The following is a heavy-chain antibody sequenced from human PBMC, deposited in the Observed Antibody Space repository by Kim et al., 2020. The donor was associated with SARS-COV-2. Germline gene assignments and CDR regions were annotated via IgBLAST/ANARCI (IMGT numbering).Heavy chain of an antibody. CDR3: ASDQLEPTFGHYYYHGVDV. CDR2: ISSNGGST. J-gene: IGHJ6*02. V-gene: IGHV3-64*01. CDR1: GFTFSNYA. Sequence: GGSLRLSCADSGFTFSNYAMHWVRQAPGKGLEYVSAISSNGGSTYYANSVKGRFTISRDNSKNTLYLQMGSLRAEDMAVYYCASDQLEPTFGHYYYHGVDVWGQGTTITFSS. D-gene: IGHD1-1*01.